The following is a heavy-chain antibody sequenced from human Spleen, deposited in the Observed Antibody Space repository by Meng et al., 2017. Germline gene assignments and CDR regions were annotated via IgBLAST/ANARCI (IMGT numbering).Heavy chain of an antibody. J-gene: IGHJ4*02. CDR1: GGSFSGYY. V-gene: IGHV4-34*01. Sequence: AGSLRLSCAVYGGSFSGYYWRWIRQPSGKGLEWMGEINHSGSTNHNASLKSRVTISVDTSVNQFSLKLFSVTAADTAVYYCARGGRGDYSSSWYDYWGQGTLVTVSS. CDR2: INHSGST. CDR3: ARGGRGDYSSSWYDY. D-gene: IGHD6-13*01.